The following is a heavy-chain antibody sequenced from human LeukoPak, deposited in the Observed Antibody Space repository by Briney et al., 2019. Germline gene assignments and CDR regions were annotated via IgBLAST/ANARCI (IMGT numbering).Heavy chain of an antibody. CDR2: IYYRGST. D-gene: IGHD4-17*01. CDR3: ARGGDYGDLRYFDF. CDR1: GGSINNYY. J-gene: IGHJ4*02. V-gene: IGHV4-59*01. Sequence: SETLSLTCTVSGGSINNYYWSWIRQPPGKGLEWIGYIYYRGSTNYNPSLKSRVTFSVDTSKNQFSLKLNSVTAADTAVYYCARGGDYGDLRYFDFWGQGTLVTVSS.